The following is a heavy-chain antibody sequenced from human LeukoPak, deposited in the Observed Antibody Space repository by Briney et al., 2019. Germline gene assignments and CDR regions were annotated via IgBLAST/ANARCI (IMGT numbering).Heavy chain of an antibody. CDR1: GFTFDDYA. D-gene: IGHD3-3*01. Sequence: GGSLRLSCAASGFTFDDYAMHWVRQAPGKGLEWVSGISWNSGSIGYADSVKGRFTISRDNAKNSLYLQMNSLRAEDMALYYCAKGRGYDFWSGYCDYWGQGTLVTVSS. V-gene: IGHV3-9*03. CDR3: AKGRGYDFWSGYCDY. CDR2: ISWNSGSI. J-gene: IGHJ4*02.